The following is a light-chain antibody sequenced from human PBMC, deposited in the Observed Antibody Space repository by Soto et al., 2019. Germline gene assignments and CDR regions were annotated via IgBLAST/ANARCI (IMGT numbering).Light chain of an antibody. CDR3: QQYESTPPT. V-gene: IGKV4-1*01. CDR2: CAS. CDR1: QSVLYSSNNKNY. J-gene: IGKJ2*01. Sequence: DIVMTQSPDSLAVSLGARATINCKSSQSVLYSSNNKNYLAWYQQRPRQPPKLLIYCASTRESGVPDRFSGSGSGTDFTLTITSLQAEDVAVYYCQQYESTPPTFGQGTKLEIK.